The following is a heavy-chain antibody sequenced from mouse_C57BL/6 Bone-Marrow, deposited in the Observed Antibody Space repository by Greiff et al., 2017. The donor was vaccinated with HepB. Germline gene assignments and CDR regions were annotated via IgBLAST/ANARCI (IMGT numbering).Heavy chain of an antibody. J-gene: IGHJ3*01. CDR2: IDPSDSYT. D-gene: IGHD1-1*01. CDR3: ARRYYGSTPFAY. Sequence: VQLQHPGAELVKPGASVKLSCKASGYTFTSYWMQWVKQRPGQGLEWIGEIDPSDSYTNYNQKFKGKATLTVDTSSSTAYMQLSSLTSEDSAVYYWARRYYGSTPFAYWGQGTLVTVSA. CDR1: GYTFTSYW. V-gene: IGHV1-50*01.